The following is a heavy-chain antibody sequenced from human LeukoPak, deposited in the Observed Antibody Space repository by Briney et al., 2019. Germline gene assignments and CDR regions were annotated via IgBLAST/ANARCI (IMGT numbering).Heavy chain of an antibody. Sequence: PGGSLRLSCAASGFTFSSYAMSWVRQAPGEGLEWVSAISGSGGSTYYADSVKGRFTISRDNSKNTLYLQMNSLRAEDTAVYYCAKETAVADLYYYYGMDVWGQGTTVTVSS. V-gene: IGHV3-23*01. CDR1: GFTFSSYA. D-gene: IGHD6-19*01. CDR2: ISGSGGST. J-gene: IGHJ6*02. CDR3: AKETAVADLYYYYGMDV.